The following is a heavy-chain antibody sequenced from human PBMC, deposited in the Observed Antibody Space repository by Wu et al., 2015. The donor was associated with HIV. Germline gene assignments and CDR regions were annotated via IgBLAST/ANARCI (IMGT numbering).Heavy chain of an antibody. CDR1: GYTFINHG. V-gene: IGHV1-18*04. Sequence: QVQLVQSGAEVRRPGASVKVSCKASGYTFINHGITWVRQVPGQGLEWMGWITAYNANTNYGQNLQGRVTMTTDTSTNTVYMELRSLRSDDTAVYYCATIDGDIVVVPAAPRGYSSSNNDAFDIWGQGTMVTVSS. D-gene: IGHD2-2*01. J-gene: IGHJ3*02. CDR2: ITAYNANT. CDR3: ATIDGDIVVVPAAPRGYSSSNNDAFDI.